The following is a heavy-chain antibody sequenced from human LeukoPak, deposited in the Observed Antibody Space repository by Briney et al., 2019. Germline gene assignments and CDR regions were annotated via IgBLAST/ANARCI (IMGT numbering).Heavy chain of an antibody. V-gene: IGHV4-39*01. J-gene: IGHJ4*02. CDR3: ARTVAGTGGFDY. CDR2: IYYSGST. CDR1: GGSISSSSYY. D-gene: IGHD6-19*01. Sequence: SETLSLTCTVSGGSISSSSYYWGWIRQPPGKGLEWLGSIYYSGSTYCNPSLKSRVTISVDTSRTQFSLKLSSVTAADTAVYYCARTVAGTGGFDYWCQGTLVTVSS.